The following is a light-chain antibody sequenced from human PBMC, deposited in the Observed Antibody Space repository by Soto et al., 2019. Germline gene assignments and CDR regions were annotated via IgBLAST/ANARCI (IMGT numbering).Light chain of an antibody. CDR1: QSLSSSK. CDR3: QQYDSSPRT. V-gene: IGKV3-20*01. CDR2: GAS. Sequence: EVVLTQSPGTLSLSPGERATLPCRASQSLSSSKLVWYQQKPGQAPRLLIYGASSRATGIHDRFIGSGSGTDFTLTISRLEPDDFEVYYCQQYDSSPRTFGQGNKLEMK. J-gene: IGKJ2*01.